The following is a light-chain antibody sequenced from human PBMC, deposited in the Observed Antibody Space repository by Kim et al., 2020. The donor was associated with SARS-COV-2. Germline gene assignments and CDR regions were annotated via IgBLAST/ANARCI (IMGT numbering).Light chain of an antibody. CDR2: QDN. CDR1: KLGDKY. CDR3: QAWDSSTGV. V-gene: IGLV3-1*01. J-gene: IGLJ2*01. Sequence: VSPGQTASITCSGDKLGDKYACWYQQKPGQSPLLVIYQDNKRPSGSPERFSGSNSGNTATLTISGTQAMDEADYYCQAWDSSTGVFGGGTQLTVL.